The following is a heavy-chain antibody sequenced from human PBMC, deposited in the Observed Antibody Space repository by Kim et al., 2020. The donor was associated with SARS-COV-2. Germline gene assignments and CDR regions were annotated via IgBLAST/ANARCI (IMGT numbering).Heavy chain of an antibody. D-gene: IGHD2-2*01. V-gene: IGHV3-11*05. CDR2: ISSSSSYT. CDR3: AREGGYCSSTSCYRYFDY. Sequence: GGSLRLSCAASGFTFSDYYMSWIRQAPGKGLEWVSYISSSSSYTNYADSVKGRFTISRDNAKNSLYLQMNSLRAEDTAVYYCAREGGYCSSTSCYRYFDYWGQGTLVTVSS. CDR1: GFTFSDYY. J-gene: IGHJ4*02.